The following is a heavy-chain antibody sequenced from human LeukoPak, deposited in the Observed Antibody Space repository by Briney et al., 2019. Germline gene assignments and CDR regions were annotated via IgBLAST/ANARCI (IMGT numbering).Heavy chain of an antibody. V-gene: IGHV3-23*01. J-gene: IGHJ4*02. CDR3: AKNNAVAGIFDY. CDR1: GFTFSSYA. CDR2: ISGSGGST. Sequence: SGGSLRLSCAASGFTFSSYAMSWVRQAPGKGLEWVSAISGSGGSTYYADSVKGRFTISRDNSKNTLYLQMNSLRAEDTAVYYCAKNNAVAGIFDYWGQGTLVTVSS. D-gene: IGHD6-19*01.